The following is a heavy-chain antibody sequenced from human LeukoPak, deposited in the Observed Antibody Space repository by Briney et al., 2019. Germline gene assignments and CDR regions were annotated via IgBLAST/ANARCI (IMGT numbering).Heavy chain of an antibody. CDR1: GFTFSSYA. CDR2: ISGSGGST. J-gene: IGHJ1*01. V-gene: IGHV3-23*01. Sequence: GGSLRLSCAASGFTFSSYAMSWVRQAPGKGLEWVSAISGSGGSTYYADSVKGRFTISRDNSKNTLYLQMNSLRAEDTAVYYCAKDYSSGWYPEYFRHWGQGTLVTVSS. D-gene: IGHD6-19*01. CDR3: AKDYSSGWYPEYFRH.